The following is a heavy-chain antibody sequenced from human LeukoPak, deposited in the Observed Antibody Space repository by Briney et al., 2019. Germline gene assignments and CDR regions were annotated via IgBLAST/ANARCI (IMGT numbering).Heavy chain of an antibody. CDR3: ARGVIAAAGTMLDV. CDR1: GGSISSSSYY. J-gene: IGHJ6*02. D-gene: IGHD6-13*01. Sequence: SETLSLTCTVSGGSISSSSYYWGWIRQPPGKGLEWIGSIYYSGSTYYNPSLKSRVTISVDTSKNQFSLKLSSVTAADTAVYYCARGVIAAAGTMLDVWGQGTTVTVSS. V-gene: IGHV4-39*07. CDR2: IYYSGST.